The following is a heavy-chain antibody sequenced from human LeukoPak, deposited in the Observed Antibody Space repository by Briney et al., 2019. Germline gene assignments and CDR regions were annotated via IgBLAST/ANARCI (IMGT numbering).Heavy chain of an antibody. V-gene: IGHV1-18*01. Sequence: ASVKVSCKASGYTFTSYGISWVRQAPGQGLEWMGWISAYNGNTNYAQKLQGRVTMTTDTSTSTACMELRSLRSDDTAVYYCARDGTAPSPMVRGPFDYWGQGTLVTVSS. CDR2: ISAYNGNT. CDR3: ARDGTAPSPMVRGPFDY. CDR1: GYTFTSYG. D-gene: IGHD3-10*01. J-gene: IGHJ4*02.